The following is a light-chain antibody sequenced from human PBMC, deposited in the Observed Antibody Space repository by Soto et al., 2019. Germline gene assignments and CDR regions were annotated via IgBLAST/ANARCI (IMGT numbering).Light chain of an antibody. CDR3: QQYNDWPPVT. CDR2: GAY. CDR1: QSVSSN. Sequence: EIVMTQSPGTLSVSPGERATLPCMASQSVSSNLAWYQQKPGQAPRLLVYGAYTRATGIPARFSGRGSGTEFTLTISSLQSEDFAVYYCQQYNDWPPVTCGGGTKVDIK. J-gene: IGKJ4*01. V-gene: IGKV3-15*01.